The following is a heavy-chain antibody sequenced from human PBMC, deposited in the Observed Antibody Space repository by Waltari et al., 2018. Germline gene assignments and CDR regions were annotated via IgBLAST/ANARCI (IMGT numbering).Heavy chain of an antibody. Sequence: EVQLVESGGDLVQPGGSLRLSCAASGCTFSDYWRHWVRQAPGKGLEWVANIKQDGSKYYYVDSVKGRFTISRDNAKSSLYLQMNSLRAEDTAVYYCARRYFDYWGRGSLVTVSS. CDR2: IKQDGSKY. J-gene: IGHJ4*02. CDR1: GCTFSDYW. CDR3: ARRYFDY. V-gene: IGHV3-7*01.